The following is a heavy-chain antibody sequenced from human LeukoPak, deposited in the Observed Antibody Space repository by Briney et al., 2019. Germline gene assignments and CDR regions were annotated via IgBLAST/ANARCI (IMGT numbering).Heavy chain of an antibody. Sequence: SQTLSLTCAISGDSVSSNSAAWNWIRQSPSRGLEWLGRTYYRSKWYNDYAVSVKSRITINPDTSKNQFSLQLNSVTPEGTAVYYCARSSYGSGSYLPGLRFDPWGQGTLVTVSS. CDR3: ARSSYGSGSYLPGLRFDP. J-gene: IGHJ5*02. CDR1: GDSVSSNSAA. CDR2: TYYRSKWYN. V-gene: IGHV6-1*01. D-gene: IGHD3-10*01.